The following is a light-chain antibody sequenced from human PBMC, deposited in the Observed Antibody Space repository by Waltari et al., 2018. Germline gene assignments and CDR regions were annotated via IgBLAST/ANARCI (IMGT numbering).Light chain of an antibody. V-gene: IGKV4-1*01. Sequence: DIVMTQSPDSLAVSLGERATINCKSSQSVLYSSNNRYYLAWYQQKPGQPPKLLIYWASTRESGVPDRFSGSGSGTDFTLTISSLQAEDVAVYYCQQYYTVPVSFGPGTTVDLK. CDR1: QSVLYSSNNRYY. CDR3: QQYYTVPVS. CDR2: WAS. J-gene: IGKJ3*01.